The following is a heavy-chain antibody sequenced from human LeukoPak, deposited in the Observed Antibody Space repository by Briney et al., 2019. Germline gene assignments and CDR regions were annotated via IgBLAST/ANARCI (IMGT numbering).Heavy chain of an antibody. D-gene: IGHD3-10*01. CDR3: ARDGSRSYYFDS. Sequence: GGSLRLSCAASGFTFSSYEMNWVRQAPGKGLEWGSYISSSGSTINYADSVKGRFIISRDNAKNSLSLQMNSLRAEDTAVYYCARDGSRSYYFDSWGQGTLVTVSS. J-gene: IGHJ4*02. CDR1: GFTFSSYE. V-gene: IGHV3-48*03. CDR2: ISSSGSTI.